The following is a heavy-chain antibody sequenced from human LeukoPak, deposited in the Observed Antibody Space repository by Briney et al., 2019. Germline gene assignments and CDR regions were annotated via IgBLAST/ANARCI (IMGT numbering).Heavy chain of an antibody. CDR1: GGSISSSNW. CDR2: IYHSGST. Sequence: SETLSLTCAVSGGSISSSNWWSWVRQPPGKGLEWIGEIYHSGSTNYNPSLKSRVTISVDKSKNQFSLKLSSVTAADTAVYYCARGRGYCSGGSCYDHIFDYWGQGTLVTVSS. CDR3: ARGRGYCSGGSCYDHIFDY. V-gene: IGHV4-4*02. D-gene: IGHD2-15*01. J-gene: IGHJ4*02.